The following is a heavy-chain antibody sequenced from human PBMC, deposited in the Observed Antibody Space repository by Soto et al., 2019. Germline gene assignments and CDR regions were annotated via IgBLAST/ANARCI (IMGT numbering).Heavy chain of an antibody. J-gene: IGHJ6*01. Sequence: PSDSLAIARTACRESVRISDCAGTLQTTGKGLEWIGRIYTSGSTKYNPSLKSRVTMSVDTSKNQFSLKLSSVTAADTAVYYFARGVAPSYYCSGMDVWAQGTTVAVSS. CDR3: ARGVAPSYYCSGMDV. CDR1: RESVRISD. CDR2: IYTSGST. V-gene: IGHV4-4*07. D-gene: IGHD2-15*01.